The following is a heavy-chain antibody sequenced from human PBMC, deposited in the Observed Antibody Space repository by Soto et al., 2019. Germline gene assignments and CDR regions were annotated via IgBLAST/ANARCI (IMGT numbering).Heavy chain of an antibody. CDR3: ARARGYSSTYLAY. V-gene: IGHV1-69*04. J-gene: IGHJ4*02. Sequence: ASVKVSCKASGGTFSSFAINWLRQTPGQGLEWMGRIIPILGITNYAQKFQGRVTITADKSTGTAYMEAYSLRSEDTAVYYCARARGYSSTYLAYWGQGTLVTVSS. CDR1: GGTFSSFA. CDR2: IIPILGIT. D-gene: IGHD2-2*01.